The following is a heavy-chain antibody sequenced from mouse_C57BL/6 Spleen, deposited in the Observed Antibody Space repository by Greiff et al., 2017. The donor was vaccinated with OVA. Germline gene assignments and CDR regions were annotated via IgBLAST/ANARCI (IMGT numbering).Heavy chain of an antibody. D-gene: IGHD1-1*01. Sequence: QVQLMESGAELVRPGTSVKVSCKASGYAFTNYLIEWVKQRPGQGLEWIGVINPGSGGTNYNEKFKGKATLTADKSSSTAYMQLSSLTSEDSAVYFCARGDYGDYWGQGTTLTVSS. CDR2: INPGSGGT. J-gene: IGHJ2*01. CDR3: ARGDYGDY. V-gene: IGHV1-54*01. CDR1: GYAFTNYL.